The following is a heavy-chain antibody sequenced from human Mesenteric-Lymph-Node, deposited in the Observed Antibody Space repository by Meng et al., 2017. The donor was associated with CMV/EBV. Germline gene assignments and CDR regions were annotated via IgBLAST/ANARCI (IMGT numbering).Heavy chain of an antibody. D-gene: IGHD1-26*01. CDR3: AKGEGVEWELLFYFDY. CDR2: ISWNSGSI. J-gene: IGHJ4*02. Sequence: SLKISCAVSGFSFDDYAMHWVRQAPGKGLEWVSCISWNSGSIGYADSVKGRFTISRDNAKNSLYLQMNSLRAEDTALYYCAKGEGVEWELLFYFDYWGQGTLVTVSS. V-gene: IGHV3-9*01. CDR1: GFSFDDYA.